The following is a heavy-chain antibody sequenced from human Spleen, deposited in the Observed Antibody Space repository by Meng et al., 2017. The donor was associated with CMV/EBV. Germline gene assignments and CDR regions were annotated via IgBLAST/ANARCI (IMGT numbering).Heavy chain of an antibody. J-gene: IGHJ4*02. CDR1: VCSFSSSHW. Sequence: VCSFSSSHWWSWVRQPPGKWLAWIGEIYHSGSTNYNPSLKSRVTISVDKSKNQFSLKLSSVTAADTAVYYCARVYYYGSGSHPFFDYWGQGTLVTVSS. D-gene: IGHD3-10*01. CDR2: IYHSGST. CDR3: ARVYYYGSGSHPFFDY. V-gene: IGHV4-4*02.